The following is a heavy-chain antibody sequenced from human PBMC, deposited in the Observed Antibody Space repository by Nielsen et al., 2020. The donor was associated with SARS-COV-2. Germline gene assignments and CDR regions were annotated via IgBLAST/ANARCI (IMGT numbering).Heavy chain of an antibody. CDR3: AKDVRSGIVGAHAFDI. J-gene: IGHJ3*02. CDR2: ISSSGSNT. Sequence: GESLKISCAASGFTFSSYAMSWVRQAPGKGLEWVSAISSSGSNTYYADSVKGRFTISRDNSKNTVYLQVSSLRAEDTAVYYCAKDVRSGIVGAHAFDIWGQGTMVTVSS. D-gene: IGHD1-26*01. V-gene: IGHV3-23*01. CDR1: GFTFSSYA.